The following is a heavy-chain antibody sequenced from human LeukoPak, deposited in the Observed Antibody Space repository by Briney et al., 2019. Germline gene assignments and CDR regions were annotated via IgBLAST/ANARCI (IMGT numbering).Heavy chain of an antibody. D-gene: IGHD3-10*01. J-gene: IGHJ6*02. Sequence: ASVKVSCKASGYTFTVYYMHWVRQAPGQGLEWMGWINPNSGGTNYAQKFQGRVTMTRDTSISTAYMELSRLRSDDTAVYYCARDSWFGELPGTYYYYGMDVWGQGTTVTVSS. CDR3: ARDSWFGELPGTYYYYGMDV. V-gene: IGHV1-2*02. CDR1: GYTFTVYY. CDR2: INPNSGGT.